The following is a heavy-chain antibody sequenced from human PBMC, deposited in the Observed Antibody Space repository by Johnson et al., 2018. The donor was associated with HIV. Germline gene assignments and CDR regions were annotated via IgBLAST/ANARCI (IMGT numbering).Heavy chain of an antibody. Sequence: QVQLVESGGGVVQPGRSLRLSCAASGFTFSSYAMHWVRQAPGKGLEWVAVISYDGSNKYYADSVKGRFTISRDNSKNTLYLQMNSLRAEDTAVYYCARGSSSKRAIRDAFDIWGQWTMVTVSS. J-gene: IGHJ3*02. CDR2: ISYDGSNK. V-gene: IGHV3-30*04. CDR3: ARGSSSKRAIRDAFDI. D-gene: IGHD6-13*01. CDR1: GFTFSSYA.